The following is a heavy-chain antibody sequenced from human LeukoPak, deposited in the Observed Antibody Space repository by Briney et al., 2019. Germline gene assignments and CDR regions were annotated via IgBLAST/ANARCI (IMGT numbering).Heavy chain of an antibody. CDR1: GFTFSSYA. CDR2: ISGSGGST. CDR3: ARSSGYYEAFDY. D-gene: IGHD3-22*01. J-gene: IGHJ4*02. V-gene: IGHV3-23*01. Sequence: GGSLRLSCAASGFTFSSYAMSWVRQAPGKGLEGVSAISGSGGSTYYADSVKGRFTISRDNSKNTLYLQMNSLRAEDTAVYYCARSSGYYEAFDYWGQGTLVTVSS.